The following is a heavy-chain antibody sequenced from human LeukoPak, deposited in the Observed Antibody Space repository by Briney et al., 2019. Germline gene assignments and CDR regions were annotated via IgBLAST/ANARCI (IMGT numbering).Heavy chain of an antibody. CDR2: IIPIFGTA. Sequence: GASVKVSCKASGGTFSSYAISGVRQAPGQGLEWMGGIIPIFGTANYAQKFQGRVTITADESTSTAYMELSSLRSEDTAVYYCAREIVGVYYFDYWGQRTLVTVSS. V-gene: IGHV1-69*13. CDR3: AREIVGVYYFDY. J-gene: IGHJ4*02. D-gene: IGHD1-26*01. CDR1: GGTFSSYA.